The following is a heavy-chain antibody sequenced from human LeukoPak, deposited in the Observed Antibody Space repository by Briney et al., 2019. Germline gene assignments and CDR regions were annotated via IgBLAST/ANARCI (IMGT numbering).Heavy chain of an antibody. Sequence: SETLSLTCTVSGDSISSSSYYWGWIRQPPGKGLEWIGSIYYSGNTYYNPSLKSRVTISVDTSKNQFSLKLSSVTAADTAVYYCARSRTYYDFWSGYDYFDYWGQGTLVTVSS. J-gene: IGHJ4*02. V-gene: IGHV4-39*07. CDR1: GDSISSSSYY. D-gene: IGHD3-3*01. CDR3: ARSRTYYDFWSGYDYFDY. CDR2: IYYSGNT.